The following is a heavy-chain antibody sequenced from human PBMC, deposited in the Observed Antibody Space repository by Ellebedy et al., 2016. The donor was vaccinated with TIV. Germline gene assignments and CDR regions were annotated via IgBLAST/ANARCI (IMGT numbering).Heavy chain of an antibody. J-gene: IGHJ4*02. D-gene: IGHD1-26*01. CDR1: GGSISGGGYF. Sequence: MPSETLSLTCTVSGGSISGGGYFCNWIRQHPGKGLEWIGYVDFSGNTYYHPSLKSRVAISVDTSKNQFSLRLSSVTAADTAVYYCATVGPRRYFDFWGQGTLVTVSS. CDR3: ATVGPRRYFDF. V-gene: IGHV4-31*03. CDR2: VDFSGNT.